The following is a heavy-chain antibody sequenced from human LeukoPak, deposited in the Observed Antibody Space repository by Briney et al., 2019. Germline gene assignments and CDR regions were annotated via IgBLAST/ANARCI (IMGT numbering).Heavy chain of an antibody. V-gene: IGHV1-69*05. Sequence: ASVKVSCKASGGTFSSYAISWVRQAPGQGLEWMGGIIPIFGTANYAQKFQGRVTITTDESTSTAYMELSSLRSEDTAVYYCATMGITHYYYYYMDAWGKGTTVTVSS. CDR3: ATMGITHYYYYYMDA. CDR1: GGTFSSYA. D-gene: IGHD3-10*01. J-gene: IGHJ6*03. CDR2: IIPIFGTA.